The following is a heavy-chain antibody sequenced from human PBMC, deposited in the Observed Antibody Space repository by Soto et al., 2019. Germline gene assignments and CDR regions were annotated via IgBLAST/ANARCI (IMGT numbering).Heavy chain of an antibody. J-gene: IGHJ4*02. CDR2: ISGSGGST. D-gene: IGHD3-10*01. V-gene: IGHV3-23*01. CDR3: AKGAYGSGSYDC. Sequence: PGGSLRLSCAASGFTFSSFAATWVRQSPGKGLEWVSGISGSGGSTSYADSVKGRFTISRDNSKNALYLQMNSLRVEDTAIYYCAKGAYGSGSYDCWGQGTLVTVSS. CDR1: GFTFSSFA.